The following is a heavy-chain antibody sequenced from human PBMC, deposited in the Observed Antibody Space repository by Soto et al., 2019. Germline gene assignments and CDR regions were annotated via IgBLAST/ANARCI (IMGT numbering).Heavy chain of an antibody. Sequence: QVTLKESGPVLVKPKETLTLTCTVSGFSLSNTRMGVSWIRQPPGKALEWLAHIFSNDEKSYSTSPKSRLTISKDTSKSQVVLSMTNMDPVDTATYYCTRIEKGSATYTWGQGTLVTVSS. CDR1: GFSLSNTRMG. CDR2: IFSNDEK. D-gene: IGHD3-10*01. CDR3: TRIEKGSATYT. J-gene: IGHJ5*02. V-gene: IGHV2-26*01.